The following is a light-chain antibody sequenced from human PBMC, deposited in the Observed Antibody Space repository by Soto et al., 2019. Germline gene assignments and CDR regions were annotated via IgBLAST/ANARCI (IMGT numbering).Light chain of an antibody. J-gene: IGKJ2*01. Sequence: EIVLTQSPGTLSLSPGERATLSCRASQSVSSSYLAWYQQKPGQAPRLLIYGASSRATGIPDRFSGSGSGTEFTLSISNLQSEDSAVYYCQQYESWPPLFTFGQGTKVDSK. CDR2: GAS. CDR3: QQYESWPPLFT. V-gene: IGKV3-20*01. CDR1: QSVSSSY.